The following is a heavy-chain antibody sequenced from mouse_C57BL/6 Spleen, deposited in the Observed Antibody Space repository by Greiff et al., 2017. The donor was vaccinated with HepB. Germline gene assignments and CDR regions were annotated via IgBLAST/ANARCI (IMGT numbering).Heavy chain of an antibody. CDR2: IYPGDGDT. J-gene: IGHJ2*01. V-gene: IGHV1-82*01. D-gene: IGHD2-2*01. Sequence: VQLQQSGPELVKPGASVKISCKASGYAFSSSWMNWVKQRPGKGLEWIGRIYPGDGDTNYNGKFKGKATLTADKSSSTAYMQLSSLTSEDSAVYFCAREGVTTGRDYWGQGTTLTVSS. CDR3: AREGVTTGRDY. CDR1: GYAFSSSW.